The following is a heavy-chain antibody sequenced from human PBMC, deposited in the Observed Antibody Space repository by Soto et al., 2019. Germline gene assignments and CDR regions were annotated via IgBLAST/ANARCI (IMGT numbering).Heavy chain of an antibody. J-gene: IGHJ4*02. V-gene: IGHV2-5*02. CDR3: AHRPRGYSYYFDY. D-gene: IGHD5-18*01. Sequence: QITLKESGPTLVKPTQTLTLTCTFSGFSLSTRGVGVGWIRQPPGKALEWLALLYWDDDKGYSPSLKSRLTITTDNSKNQVVLTVTNMDPVDTATYYCAHRPRGYSYYFDYWGQGTVVTVSS. CDR2: LYWDDDK. CDR1: GFSLSTRGVG.